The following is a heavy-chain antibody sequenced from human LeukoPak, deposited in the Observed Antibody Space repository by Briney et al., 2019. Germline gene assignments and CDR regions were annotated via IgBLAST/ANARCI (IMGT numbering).Heavy chain of an antibody. CDR2: IKQDGSEK. Sequence: GGSLRLSCAASGFTFSSYWMSWVRQAPGKGLEWVANIKQDGSEKYYVDSVKGRFTISRDNSKNTLYLQMNSLRAEDTAVYYCAKSPTYSSGLRYFDYWGQGTLVTVSS. D-gene: IGHD6-19*01. CDR1: GFTFSSYW. CDR3: AKSPTYSSGLRYFDY. J-gene: IGHJ4*02. V-gene: IGHV3-7*03.